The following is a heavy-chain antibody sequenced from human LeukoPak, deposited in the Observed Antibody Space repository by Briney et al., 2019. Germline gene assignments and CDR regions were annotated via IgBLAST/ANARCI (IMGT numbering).Heavy chain of an antibody. CDR2: ISYDGSNK. D-gene: IGHD6-19*01. J-gene: IGHJ4*02. CDR3: ARDHAVAGD. V-gene: IGHV3-30-3*01. Sequence: PGGSLRLSCAASGFTFSSYAMHWVRQAPGKGLEWVAVISYDGSNKYYADSVKGRFTISRDNSKNTLYLQMNSLRAEDAAVYYCARDHAVAGDWGQGTLVTVSS. CDR1: GFTFSSYA.